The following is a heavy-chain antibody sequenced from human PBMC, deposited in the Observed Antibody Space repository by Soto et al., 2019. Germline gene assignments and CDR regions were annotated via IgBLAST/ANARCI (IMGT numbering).Heavy chain of an antibody. D-gene: IGHD3-22*01. V-gene: IGHV1-3*01. CDR3: ARVDYYDSSGYFRFGLDY. J-gene: IGHJ4*02. CDR1: GYTFTSYA. Sequence: ASVKVSCKASGYTFTSYAMHWVRQAPGQRLEWMGWINAGNGNTKYSQKFQGRVTITRDTSASTAYMELSSLRSEDTAVYYCARVDYYDSSGYFRFGLDYWGQGTLVTVSS. CDR2: INAGNGNT.